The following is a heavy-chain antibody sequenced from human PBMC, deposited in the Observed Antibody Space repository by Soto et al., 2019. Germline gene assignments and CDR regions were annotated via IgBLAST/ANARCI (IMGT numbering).Heavy chain of an antibody. J-gene: IGHJ4*01. CDR2: VRPNGGGT. Sequence: ASVKVSCKTSGYIFSDYLIHWVRQAPGQGLEWMGWVRPNGGGTHYAQKFQGRVTMTRDTSLGTAYMDLGRLTSDDTAVYYCVREDGHGGKFDYW. V-gene: IGHV1-2*02. D-gene: IGHD3-16*01. CDR3: VREDGHGGKFDY. CDR1: GYIFSDYL.